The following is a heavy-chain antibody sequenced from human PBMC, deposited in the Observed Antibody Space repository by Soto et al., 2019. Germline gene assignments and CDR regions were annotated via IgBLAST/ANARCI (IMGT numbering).Heavy chain of an antibody. J-gene: IGHJ6*02. CDR3: ARIMVRGVITYSRDYHGMDV. D-gene: IGHD3-10*01. V-gene: IGHV5-51*01. Sequence: RGESLKISCKGSGYSFSNYWIGWVRQMPGKGLEWMGIIFPRDSDARYSPSFQGQVTISADKSISTAYLQWSSLKASDTAMYYCARIMVRGVITYSRDYHGMDVWGQGTTVTVSS. CDR2: IFPRDSDA. CDR1: GYSFSNYW.